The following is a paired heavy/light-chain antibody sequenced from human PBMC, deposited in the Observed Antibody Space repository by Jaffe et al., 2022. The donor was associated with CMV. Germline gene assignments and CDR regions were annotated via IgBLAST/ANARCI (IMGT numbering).Heavy chain of an antibody. Sequence: EVQLVESGGGLVKPGGSLRLSCAASGFTFSNAWMSWVRQAPGKGLEWVGRIKSKTDGGTTDYAAPVKGRFTISRDDSKNTLYLQMNSLKTEDTAVYYCTTHQTGYCTNGVCYTPSYVGTGEGYWGQGTLVTVSS. CDR1: GFTFSNAW. J-gene: IGHJ4*02. CDR3: TTHQTGYCTNGVCYTPSYVGTGEGY. V-gene: IGHV3-15*01. D-gene: IGHD2-8*01. CDR2: IKSKTDGGTT.
Light chain of an antibody. CDR1: SGHSSYI. CDR2: LEGSGSY. J-gene: IGLJ2*01. V-gene: IGLV4-60*03. Sequence: QPVLTQSSSASASLGSSVKLTCTLSSGHSSYIIAWHQQQPGKAPRYLMKLEGSGSYNKGSGVPDRFSGSSSGADRYLTISNLQSEDEADYYCETWDSNTVVFGGGTKLTVL. CDR3: ETWDSNTVV.